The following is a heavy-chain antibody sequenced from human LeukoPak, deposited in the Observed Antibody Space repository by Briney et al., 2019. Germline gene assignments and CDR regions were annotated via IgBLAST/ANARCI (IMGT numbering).Heavy chain of an antibody. D-gene: IGHD6-19*01. CDR1: GFTFSSYS. CDR2: ISSSSSYI. CDR3: ARDQYSSGWFDPVDY. J-gene: IGHJ4*02. Sequence: GGSLRLSCAASGFTFSSYSMNWGRQAPGKGLEWVSSISSSSSYIYYADSVKGRFTISRDNAKNSLYLQMNSLRAEDTAVYYCARDQYSSGWFDPVDYWGQGTLVSVSS. V-gene: IGHV3-21*01.